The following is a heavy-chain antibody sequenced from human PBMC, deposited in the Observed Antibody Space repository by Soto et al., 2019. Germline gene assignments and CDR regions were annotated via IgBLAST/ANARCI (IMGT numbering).Heavy chain of an antibody. CDR2: IYPGDSDT. D-gene: IGHD5-12*01. Sequence: GESLKISCKGCGYSFTTYLIGWVRQMPGKGVEWVGIIYPGDSDTIYSPSFQGLVTISADKSISTTYLQWSSLKASDTAMYYCARNRKSGYEWVYSDYSMDVWGQGTPVTVSS. CDR3: ARNRKSGYEWVYSDYSMDV. V-gene: IGHV5-51*01. CDR1: GYSFTTYL. J-gene: IGHJ6*02.